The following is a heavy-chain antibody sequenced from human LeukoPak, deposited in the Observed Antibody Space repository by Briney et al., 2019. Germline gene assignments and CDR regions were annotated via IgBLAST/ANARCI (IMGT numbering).Heavy chain of an antibody. V-gene: IGHV1-8*01. CDR3: ARGRGGWYFDP. Sequence: ASVKASCKASGYTFTSFDINWVRQAPGQGLEWMGWMNPTSSNTGYVQKFQGRATMTTNTSISTAYMELSSLRSEDTAVYYCARGRGGWYFDPWGQGTLVTVSS. CDR1: GYTFTSFD. J-gene: IGHJ5*02. CDR2: MNPTSSNT. D-gene: IGHD6-19*01.